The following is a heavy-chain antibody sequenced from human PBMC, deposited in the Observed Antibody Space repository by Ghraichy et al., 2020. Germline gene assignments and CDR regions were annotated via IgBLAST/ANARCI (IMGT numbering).Heavy chain of an antibody. CDR2: IWHDGSNK. D-gene: IGHD1-1*01. V-gene: IGHV3-33*01. Sequence: SCAASGFTFSSYAMHWVRQAPGKGLEWVAVIWHDGSNKYYADSVKGRFTMSRDNSKNTLYLQMNCLRAEDTAVYYCARDWNGMDVWGQGTTVTVSS. CDR3: ARDWNGMDV. CDR1: GFTFSSYA. J-gene: IGHJ6*02.